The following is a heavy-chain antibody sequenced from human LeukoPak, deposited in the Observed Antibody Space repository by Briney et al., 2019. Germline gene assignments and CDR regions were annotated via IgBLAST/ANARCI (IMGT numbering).Heavy chain of an antibody. Sequence: GGSLRLSCAASGFTFSSYAMSWVRQAPGKGLEWVSAISGSGGSTYYADSAKGRFTISRDNSKNTLYLQMNSLRAEDTAVYYCAKDKIRYCSSTSCPTPFDYWGQGTLVTVSS. V-gene: IGHV3-23*01. CDR1: GFTFSSYA. CDR3: AKDKIRYCSSTSCPTPFDY. J-gene: IGHJ4*02. CDR2: ISGSGGST. D-gene: IGHD2-2*01.